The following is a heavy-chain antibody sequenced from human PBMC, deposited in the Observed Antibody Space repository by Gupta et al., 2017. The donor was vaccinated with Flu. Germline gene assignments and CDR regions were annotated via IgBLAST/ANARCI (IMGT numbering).Heavy chain of an antibody. J-gene: IGHJ6*02. D-gene: IGHD3-22*01. CDR1: GGTFTSYA. CDR2: VIPILGTV. CDR3: ARTPPGDYDGSGGYHYGLEV. V-gene: IGHV1-69*01. Sequence: QVLLLQSGAEVKKPGSSVKVSCKSSGGTFTSYALSWVRQAPGQGLEWMGGVIPILGTVNYAQKWQGRVTITADESTSTTYMEVSRLRSEDTAVYYCARTPPGDYDGSGGYHYGLEVWGQGTTVTVSS.